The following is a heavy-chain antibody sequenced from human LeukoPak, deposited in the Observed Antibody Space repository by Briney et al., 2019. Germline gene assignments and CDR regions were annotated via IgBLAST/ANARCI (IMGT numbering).Heavy chain of an antibody. CDR3: ASLGGYSYGQVDY. CDR2: ISYDGSNK. J-gene: IGHJ4*02. D-gene: IGHD5-18*01. CDR1: GFTFSSYA. Sequence: GGSLRLSCAASGFTFSSYAMHWVRQAPGKGLEWVAVISYDGSNKYYADSVKGRFTISRDNSKNTLYLQMNSLRAEDMAVYYCASLGGYSYGQVDYWGQGTLVTVSS. V-gene: IGHV3-30-3*01.